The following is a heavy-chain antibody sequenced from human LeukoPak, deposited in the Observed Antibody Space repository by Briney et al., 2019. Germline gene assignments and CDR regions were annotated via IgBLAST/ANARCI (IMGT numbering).Heavy chain of an antibody. D-gene: IGHD4-11*01. CDR3: AKDAYSKSDY. J-gene: IGHJ4*02. CDR1: GFTFSTSW. Sequence: GGSPRLSCAASGFTFSTSWMSWVRQAPGKGLEWVANIKGDGSLKSYVDSVKGRFTISRDNAKSLVFLQMNSLRAEDTAVYYCAKDAYSKSDYWGQGTLVTVSS. V-gene: IGHV3-7*01. CDR2: IKGDGSLK.